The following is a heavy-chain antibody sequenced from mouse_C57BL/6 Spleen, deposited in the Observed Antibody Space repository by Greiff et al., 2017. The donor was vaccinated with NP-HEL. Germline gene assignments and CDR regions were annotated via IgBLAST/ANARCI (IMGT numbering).Heavy chain of an antibody. V-gene: IGHV2-6-1*01. Sequence: VKLMESGPGLVAPSQSLSITCTVSGFSLTSYGVHWVRQPPGKGLEWLVVIWSDGSTTYNSALKSRLSISKDNSKSQVFLKMNSLQTDDTAMYYCARHYENYYAMDYWGQGTSVTVSS. CDR2: IWSDGST. D-gene: IGHD2-3*01. J-gene: IGHJ4*01. CDR1: GFSLTSYG. CDR3: ARHYENYYAMDY.